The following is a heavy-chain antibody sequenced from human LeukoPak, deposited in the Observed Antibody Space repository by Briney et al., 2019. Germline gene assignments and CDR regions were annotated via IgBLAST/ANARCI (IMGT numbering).Heavy chain of an antibody. Sequence: ASVKVSCKASGYTFTSYYMHWVRQAPGQGLEWMGIINPSGGSTSYAQKFQGRVTMTRNTSISTAYMELSSLRSEDTAVYYCAREPPNDFWSGYSDYWGQGTLVTVSS. CDR2: INPSGGST. V-gene: IGHV1-46*01. CDR1: GYTFTSYY. CDR3: AREPPNDFWSGYSDY. D-gene: IGHD3-3*01. J-gene: IGHJ4*02.